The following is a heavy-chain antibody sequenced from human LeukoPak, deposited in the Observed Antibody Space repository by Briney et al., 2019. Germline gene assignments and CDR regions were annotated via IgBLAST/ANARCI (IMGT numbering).Heavy chain of an antibody. J-gene: IGHJ3*02. CDR1: GYTFTGYY. V-gene: IGHV1-2*02. D-gene: IGHD2-15*01. Sequence: GASVKVSCKASGYTFTGYYMHWVRQAPGPGLEWMGWINPNSGGTNYAQKFQGRVTMTRDTSISTAYMELSRLRSDDTAVYYCAREKVVVAATECVAFDIWGQGTMVTVSS. CDR3: AREKVVVAATECVAFDI. CDR2: INPNSGGT.